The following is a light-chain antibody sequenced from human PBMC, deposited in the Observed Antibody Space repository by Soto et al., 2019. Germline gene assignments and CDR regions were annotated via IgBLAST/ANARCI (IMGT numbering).Light chain of an antibody. V-gene: IGKV1-5*03. CDR3: QQYNSYSRT. Sequence: DFRMNPSPSTLSAYVGDRVTIRCRASQSISRWLAWYQQKPGRATKLLIYKASTLKSGVPSRFSGSGSGTEFTLTIDSVQPDDFAMYYCQQYNSYSRTFGQGGKVDI. J-gene: IGKJ1*01. CDR2: KAS. CDR1: QSISRW.